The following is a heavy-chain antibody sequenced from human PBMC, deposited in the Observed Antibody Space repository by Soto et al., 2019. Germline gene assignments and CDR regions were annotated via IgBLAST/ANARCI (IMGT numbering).Heavy chain of an antibody. Sequence: TLSRTCAISGDGVSSNSATWNWIRQSPSRGLECLGRTYYRSKWYNDYAVSVKSLITINPDPSKNQFSPQLNTVTPEDTGVYSSARDSSRCYHPANGFDPWGQGTVVTVS. V-gene: IGHV6-1*01. J-gene: IGHJ5*02. CDR2: TYYRSKWYN. D-gene: IGHD6-19*01. CDR3: ARDSSRCYHPANGFDP. CDR1: GDGVSSNSAT.